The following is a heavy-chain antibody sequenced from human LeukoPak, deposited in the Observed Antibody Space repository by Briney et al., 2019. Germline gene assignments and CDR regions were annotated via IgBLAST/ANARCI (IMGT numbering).Heavy chain of an antibody. V-gene: IGHV3-48*03. J-gene: IGHJ4*02. Sequence: GGSLRLSCAASGFTFSSYEMNWVRQAPGKGLEWVSYISSSGSTIYYADSVKGRFTISRDNAKNSRYLQMNSLRAEDTAVYYCARAGSGYPFDYWGQGTLVTVSS. CDR2: ISSSGSTI. CDR1: GFTFSSYE. CDR3: ARAGSGYPFDY. D-gene: IGHD3-22*01.